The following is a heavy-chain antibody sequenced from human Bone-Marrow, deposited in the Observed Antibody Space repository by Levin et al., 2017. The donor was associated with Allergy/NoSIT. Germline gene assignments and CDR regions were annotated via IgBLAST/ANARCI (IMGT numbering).Heavy chain of an antibody. CDR2: IGASGVVT. V-gene: IGHV3-48*03. J-gene: IGHJ5*02. Sequence: GGSLRLSCVGAGFSFETYEMNWVRQAPGKGLEWISFIGASGVVTYYADSVKGRFIISRDNAKKSVYLQMNSLTAEDTATYYCTRLREPNRWAYNKWFDHWGQGTLVTVSS. CDR3: TRLREPNRWAYNKWFDH. D-gene: IGHD1-14*01. CDR1: GFSFETYE.